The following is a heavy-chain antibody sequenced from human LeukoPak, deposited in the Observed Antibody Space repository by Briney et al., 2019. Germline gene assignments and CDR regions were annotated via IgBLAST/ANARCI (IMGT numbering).Heavy chain of an antibody. CDR1: GGTFSSYA. CDR3: ARDRTRNNCNYDWFDP. J-gene: IGHJ5*02. CDR2: IIPIFGTA. V-gene: IGHV1-69*01. Sequence: SVKVSCKASGGTFSSYAISWVRQAPGQGLEWMGGIIPIFGTANYAQKFQGRVTITADESTSTAYMELSSLRSEDTAVYYCARDRTRNNCNYDWFDPWGQGTLVTVSS. D-gene: IGHD1-7*01.